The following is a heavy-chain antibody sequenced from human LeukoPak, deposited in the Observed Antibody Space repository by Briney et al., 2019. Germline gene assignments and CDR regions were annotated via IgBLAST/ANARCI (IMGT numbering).Heavy chain of an antibody. J-gene: IGHJ4*02. CDR2: FDPEDGET. Sequence: ASVKVSCKVSGYTLTELSMHWVRQAPGKGLEWMGGFDPEDGETIYAQKFQGRVTMTEDTSTDTAYMELSSLRSEDMAVYYCATDRSLIGHHHYDYWGQGTLVTVSS. V-gene: IGHV1-24*01. CDR3: ATDRSLIGHHHYDY. D-gene: IGHD2-8*01. CDR1: GYTLTELS.